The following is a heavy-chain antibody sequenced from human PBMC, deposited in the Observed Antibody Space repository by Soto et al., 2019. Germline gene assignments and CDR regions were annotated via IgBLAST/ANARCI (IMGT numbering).Heavy chain of an antibody. CDR3: ARDRVVVTAITSLSFDY. J-gene: IGHJ4*02. D-gene: IGHD2-21*02. CDR2: ISYDGSNK. CDR1: GFTFSSYA. V-gene: IGHV3-30-3*01. Sequence: GGSLRLSCAASGFTFSSYAMHWVRQAPGKGLEWVAVISYDGSNKYYADSVKGRFTISRDNSKNTLYLQMNSLRAEDTAVYYCARDRVVVTAITSLSFDYWGQGTLVTVSS.